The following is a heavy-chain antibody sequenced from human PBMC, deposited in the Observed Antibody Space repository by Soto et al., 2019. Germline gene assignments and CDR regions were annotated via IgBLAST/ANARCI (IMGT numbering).Heavy chain of an antibody. CDR2: ISYDGSNK. V-gene: IGHV3-30-3*01. Sequence: QVQLVESGGGVVQPRRSLRLSCAASGFTFSSYAMHWVRQAPGKGLEWVAVISYDGSNKYYADSVKGRFTISRDNSKNTLYLQMNSLRAEDTAVYYCAIRDQVSGSYPGLDYYYYYGMDVWGQGTTVTVSS. CDR1: GFTFSSYA. D-gene: IGHD1-26*01. CDR3: AIRDQVSGSYPGLDYYYYYGMDV. J-gene: IGHJ6*02.